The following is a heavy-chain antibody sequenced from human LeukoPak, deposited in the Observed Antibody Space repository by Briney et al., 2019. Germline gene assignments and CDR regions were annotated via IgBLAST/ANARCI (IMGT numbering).Heavy chain of an antibody. V-gene: IGHV3-30*02. Sequence: PGGSLRLSCAASGFTFSSYGMHWVRQAPGKGLEWVAFIRYDGSNKYYADSVKGRFTISRDNSKNTLYLQMNSLGAEDTAVYYCAKDSNKGYSYGPNWFDPWGQGTLVTVSS. CDR1: GFTFSSYG. J-gene: IGHJ5*02. CDR2: IRYDGSNK. D-gene: IGHD5-18*01. CDR3: AKDSNKGYSYGPNWFDP.